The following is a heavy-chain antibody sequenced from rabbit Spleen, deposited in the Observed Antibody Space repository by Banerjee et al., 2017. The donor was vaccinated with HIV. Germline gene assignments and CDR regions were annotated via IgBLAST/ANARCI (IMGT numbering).Heavy chain of an antibody. CDR1: GIDFSNYHY. J-gene: IGHJ4*01. CDR3: ARDSGSAGYGSANL. CDR2: IDVGSSGST. Sequence: QSLEESGGDLVKPGASLTLTCTASGIDFSNYHYMWWVRQAPGKGLEWIACIDVGSSGSTWYASWVNGRFTISKPSSTTVTLQMTSLTAADTATYFCARDSGSAGYGSANLWGQGTLVTVS. V-gene: IGHV1S40*01. D-gene: IGHD7-1*01.